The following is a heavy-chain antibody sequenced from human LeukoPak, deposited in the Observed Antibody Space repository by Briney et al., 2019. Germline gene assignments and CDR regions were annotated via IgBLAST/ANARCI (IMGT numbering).Heavy chain of an antibody. CDR2: ISAYNGNT. D-gene: IGHD5-18*01. CDR1: GYTFTSYG. Sequence: ASVKVSCKASGYTFTSYGISWVRQAPGQGLEWMGWISAYNGNTNYAQKLQGRVTMTTDTSTSTAYMELRSLRSDDTAVYYCARHMPQGYSYGDAFDIWGQGTMVTVSS. J-gene: IGHJ3*02. CDR3: ARHMPQGYSYGDAFDI. V-gene: IGHV1-18*01.